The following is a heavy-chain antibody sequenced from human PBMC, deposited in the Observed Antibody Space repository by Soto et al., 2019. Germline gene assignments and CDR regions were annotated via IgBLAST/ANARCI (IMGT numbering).Heavy chain of an antibody. V-gene: IGHV1-69*13. Sequence: GASVKVSCKASGGTFSSYAISWVRQAPGQGLEWMGGIIPIFGTANYAQKFQGRVTITADESTSTAYMELSSLRSEDTAVYYCARDVRDYYYGMDVWGQGTTVTVSS. CDR1: GGTFSSYA. CDR2: IIPIFGTA. CDR3: ARDVRDYYYGMDV. J-gene: IGHJ6*02.